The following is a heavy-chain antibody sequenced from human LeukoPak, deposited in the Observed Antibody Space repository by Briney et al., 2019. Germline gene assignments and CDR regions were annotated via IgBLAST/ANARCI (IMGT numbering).Heavy chain of an antibody. CDR2: IYYSGST. CDR3: AREYCSSTSCYFDY. Sequence: SETLSLTCTVSGGSISSYYWSWIRQPPGKGLEWIGYIYYSGSTNYNPSLKSRVTISVDTSKNQFSLKLSSVTAADTAVYHCAREYCSSTSCYFDYWGQGTLVTVSS. J-gene: IGHJ4*02. V-gene: IGHV4-59*01. D-gene: IGHD2-2*01. CDR1: GGSISSYY.